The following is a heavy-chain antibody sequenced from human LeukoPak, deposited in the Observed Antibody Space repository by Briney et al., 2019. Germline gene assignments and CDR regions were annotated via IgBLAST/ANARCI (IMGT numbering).Heavy chain of an antibody. CDR3: ARKTLRYFDWLLWWGILDY. Sequence: PGGSLRLSCAASGFTFSSYAMHWVRQAPGKGLEWVAVISYDGSNKYYADSVKGRFTISRDNSKNTLYLQMNSLRAEDTAVYYCARKTLRYFDWLLWWGILDYWGQGTLVTVSS. CDR2: ISYDGSNK. V-gene: IGHV3-30*04. D-gene: IGHD3-9*01. CDR1: GFTFSSYA. J-gene: IGHJ4*02.